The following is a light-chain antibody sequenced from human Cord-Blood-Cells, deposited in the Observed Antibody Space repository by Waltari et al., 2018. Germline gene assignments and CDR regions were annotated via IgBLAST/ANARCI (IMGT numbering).Light chain of an antibody. Sequence: SYVLTQQPSASVAPGKTARITCGGNNIGRKREHGYQQKPGQAPVLDVYDDSDRPSGIPERFSGSNSGNTATLTISRVEAGDEADYYCQVWDSSSDHVFGTGTKVTVL. V-gene: IGLV3-21*03. CDR3: QVWDSSSDHV. CDR1: NIGRKR. J-gene: IGLJ1*01. CDR2: DDS.